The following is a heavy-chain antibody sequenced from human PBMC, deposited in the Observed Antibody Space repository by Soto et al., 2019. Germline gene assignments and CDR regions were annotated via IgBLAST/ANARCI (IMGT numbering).Heavy chain of an antibody. CDR3: ARVGYCTSTSPNCPFES. D-gene: IGHD2-2*01. J-gene: IGHJ4*02. V-gene: IGHV3-33*03. Sequence: QELLVESGGGVVQPGTSLRLSCETSGFIFRSYGMHWVRQAPGKGLEWVAVVWYDGSNKEYGESVKGRFTISRDNSKNTLYLQMNNLRADDTAVYYCARVGYCTSTSPNCPFESWGQGTLVTVSS. CDR2: VWYDGSNK. CDR1: GFIFRSYG.